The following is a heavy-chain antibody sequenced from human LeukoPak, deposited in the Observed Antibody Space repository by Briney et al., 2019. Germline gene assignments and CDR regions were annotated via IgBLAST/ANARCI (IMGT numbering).Heavy chain of an antibody. CDR1: GFTFSSYG. J-gene: IGHJ4*02. V-gene: IGHV3-21*01. Sequence: GGTLRLSCAASGFTFSSYGMSWVRQAPGKGLEWVSSISSSSSYIYYADSVKGRFTISRDNDRNSLYLQMSSLRAEDTAVYYCARDRDWNSGFDYWGQGTLVTVSS. D-gene: IGHD1-7*01. CDR2: ISSSSSYI. CDR3: ARDRDWNSGFDY.